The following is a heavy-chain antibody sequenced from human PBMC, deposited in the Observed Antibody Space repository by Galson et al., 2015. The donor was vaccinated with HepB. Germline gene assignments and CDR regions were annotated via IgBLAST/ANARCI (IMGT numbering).Heavy chain of an antibody. D-gene: IGHD2-2*01. CDR1: GFTFTNYG. V-gene: IGHV3-33*01. Sequence: SLRLSCAASGFTFTNYGMHWVRQAPGKGLEWVAVIWNDGNNKYYADSVKGRFTTSRDNSKNTLYLQMNSLSAEDTAVYYCARGRYCSTSKCYAGKEWFDPWGQGTLVTVSS. CDR2: IWNDGNNK. CDR3: ARGRYCSTSKCYAGKEWFDP. J-gene: IGHJ5*02.